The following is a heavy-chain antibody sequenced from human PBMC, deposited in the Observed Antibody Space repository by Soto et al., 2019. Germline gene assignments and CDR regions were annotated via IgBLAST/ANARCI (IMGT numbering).Heavy chain of an antibody. CDR2: IYPGDSDT. V-gene: IGHV5-51*01. J-gene: IGHJ4*02. Sequence: GESLKISCQGSGYTLTNYWLGWVRQMPGKGLEWMGIIYPGDSDTKYSPSFQGQVTISADKSISTTYLQWSSLKASDTAIYYCVRRGVGGFDFWGQGTRVTVSS. CDR1: GYTLTNYW. CDR3: VRRGVGGFDF. D-gene: IGHD1-26*01.